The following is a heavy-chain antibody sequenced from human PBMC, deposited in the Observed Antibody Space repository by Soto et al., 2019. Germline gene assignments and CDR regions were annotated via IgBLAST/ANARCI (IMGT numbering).Heavy chain of an antibody. V-gene: IGHV4-61*01. J-gene: IGHJ5*02. CDR1: GGSVSSGSYY. D-gene: IGHD6-6*01. CDR3: AIKQLVQGNWFDP. CDR2: IYYSGST. Sequence: SETLSLTCTVSGGSVSSGSYYWSWIRQPPGKGLEWIGYIYYSGSTNYNPSLKSRVTISVDTSKNQFSLKLSSVTAADTAVYCCAIKQLVQGNWFDPWGQGTLVTVSS.